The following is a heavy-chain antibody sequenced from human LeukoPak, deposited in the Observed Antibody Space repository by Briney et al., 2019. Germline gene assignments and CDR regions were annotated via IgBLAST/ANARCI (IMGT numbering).Heavy chain of an antibody. D-gene: IGHD6-19*01. CDR3: ARSGTRSGWYLIDAFDI. CDR2: IYYSGST. V-gene: IGHV4-59*01. CDR1: GGSISSYY. J-gene: IGHJ3*02. Sequence: SETLSLTCTVSGGSISSYYWSWIRQPPGKGLEWIGYIYYSGSTNYNPSLKSRVTISVDTSMNQFSLKLSSVTAADTAVYYCARSGTRSGWYLIDAFDIWGQGTMVTVSS.